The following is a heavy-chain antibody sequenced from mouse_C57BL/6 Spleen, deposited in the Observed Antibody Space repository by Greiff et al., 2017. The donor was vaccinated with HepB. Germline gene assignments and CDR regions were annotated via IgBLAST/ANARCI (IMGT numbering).Heavy chain of an antibody. CDR2: INPNNGGT. D-gene: IGHD1-1*01. CDR3: AATTVVATGYFDV. J-gene: IGHJ1*03. Sequence: VQLQQSGPELVKPAASVKISCKASGYTFTDYYMNWVKQSHGKSLEWIGDINPNNGGTSYNQKFKGKATLTVDKSSSTAYMELRSLTSEDSAVYYCAATTVVATGYFDVWGTGTTVTVSS. CDR1: GYTFTDYY. V-gene: IGHV1-26*01.